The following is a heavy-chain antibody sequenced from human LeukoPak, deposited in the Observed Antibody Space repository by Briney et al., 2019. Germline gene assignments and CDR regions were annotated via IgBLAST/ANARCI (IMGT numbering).Heavy chain of an antibody. CDR2: FCHNGGT. CDR3: AGCRTGRYYDH. V-gene: IGHV4-59*08. Sequence: SETLSLTCDISGTAISSYFWNWIRQSPTKGLEWIGFFCHNGGTSYNPSLRSRVTISVDSSQKRLSLQVTSMTAADTAIYYCAGCRTGRYYDHWGQGILVAVSS. D-gene: IGHD1-1*01. CDR1: GTAISSYF. J-gene: IGHJ4*02.